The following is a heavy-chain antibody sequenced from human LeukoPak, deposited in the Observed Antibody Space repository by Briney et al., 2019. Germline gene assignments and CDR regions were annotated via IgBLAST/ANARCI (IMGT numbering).Heavy chain of an antibody. CDR3: ARELAARPVRWFDP. CDR2: INTNTGNP. J-gene: IGHJ5*02. V-gene: IGHV7-4-1*02. Sequence: ASVKVSCKASGYTFTSYAMNWVRQAPGQGLEWMGWINTNTGNPTYAQGFTGRFVFSLDTSVSTAYLQISSLKAEDTAVYYCARELAARPVRWFDPWGQGTLVTVSS. CDR1: GYTFTSYA. D-gene: IGHD6-6*01.